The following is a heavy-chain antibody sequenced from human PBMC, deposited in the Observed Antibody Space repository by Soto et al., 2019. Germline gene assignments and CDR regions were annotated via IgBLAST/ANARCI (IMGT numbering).Heavy chain of an antibody. CDR2: IYYSGST. J-gene: IGHJ6*03. CDR3: ARLISGRRSTYNYYYMDV. V-gene: IGHV4-59*08. Sequence: SETLSLTCTVSGGSISSYYWSWIRQPPVNGLEWIGHIYYSGSTSYNPSLKSRVTISLDTSKYQFSLKLSSVTAAGTAVYYCARLISGRRSTYNYYYMDVWGKGTTVTVSS. CDR1: GGSISSYY. D-gene: IGHD5-12*01.